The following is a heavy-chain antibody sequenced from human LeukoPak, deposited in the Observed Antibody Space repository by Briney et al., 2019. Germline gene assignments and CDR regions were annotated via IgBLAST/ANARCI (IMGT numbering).Heavy chain of an antibody. Sequence: RGSLRLSCAASGFTVSSNYMSWVRQAPGKGLEWVSIIYSAGNTYYADSVKGRFSITRDNSKNMVYLQMNSLRGEDTAVYYCARVDYWGQGTLVTVSS. V-gene: IGHV3-66*01. CDR1: GFTVSSNY. CDR3: ARVDY. CDR2: IYSAGNT. J-gene: IGHJ4*02.